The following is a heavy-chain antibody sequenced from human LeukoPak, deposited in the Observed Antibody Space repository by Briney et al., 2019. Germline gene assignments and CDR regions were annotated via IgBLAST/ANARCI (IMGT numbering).Heavy chain of an antibody. D-gene: IGHD3-22*01. Sequence: GGSLRLSCVVSGITLSNYGMSWVRQAPGKGLEWVAGISGSGGGTQYADSVKGRFTISRDNRKNTLYLQMNSLRAEDTAMYYCAKRGVVIRVILVGFHKEAYYFDSWGQGALVTVSS. CDR3: AKRGVVIRVILVGFHKEAYYFDS. CDR1: GITLSNYG. V-gene: IGHV3-23*01. J-gene: IGHJ4*02. CDR2: ISGSGGGT.